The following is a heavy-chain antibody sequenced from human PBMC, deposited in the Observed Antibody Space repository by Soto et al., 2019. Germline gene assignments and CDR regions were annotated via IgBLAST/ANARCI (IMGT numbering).Heavy chain of an antibody. Sequence: QVQLEQSGPEVKKPGTSVRVSCTASGFTFADSAVQWVRQARGQRLEWIGRIVVASGNTKYAQRFTERVTISWDMSTTTAFMELRSLRSEDTAVYYCATANNTSPFDFWGLGTLGTVS. V-gene: IGHV1-58*01. J-gene: IGHJ4*02. D-gene: IGHD1-26*01. CDR2: IVVASGNT. CDR1: GFTFADSA. CDR3: ATANNTSPFDF.